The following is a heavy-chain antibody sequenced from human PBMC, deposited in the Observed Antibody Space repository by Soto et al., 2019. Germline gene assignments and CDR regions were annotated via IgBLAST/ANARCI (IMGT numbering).Heavy chain of an antibody. CDR1: GGSFSGYY. D-gene: IGHD5-18*01. J-gene: IGHJ6*02. CDR2: INHSGST. CDR3: ARVGGYSYGYDNYYYYYGMDV. V-gene: IGHV4-34*01. Sequence: SETLSLTCAVYGGSFSGYYWSWIRQPPGKGLEWIGEINHSGSTNYNPSLKSRVTISVDTSKNQFSLKLSSVTAADTAVYYCARVGGYSYGYDNYYYYYGMDVWGQGTTVTVSS.